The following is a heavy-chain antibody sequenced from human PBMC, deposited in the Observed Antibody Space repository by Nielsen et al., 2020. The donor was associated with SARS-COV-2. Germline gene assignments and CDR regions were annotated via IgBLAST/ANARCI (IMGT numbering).Heavy chain of an antibody. CDR2: IYYSGST. Sequence: SETLSLTCTVSGGSISSYYWSWIRQPPGKGLEWIGYIYYSGSTNYNPSLKSRVTISVDTSKNQFSLKLRSVTAADTAVYYCARPNYDILTGYYPWYFDLWGRGTLVTVSS. J-gene: IGHJ2*01. V-gene: IGHV4-59*01. CDR1: GGSISSYY. D-gene: IGHD3-9*01. CDR3: ARPNYDILTGYYPWYFDL.